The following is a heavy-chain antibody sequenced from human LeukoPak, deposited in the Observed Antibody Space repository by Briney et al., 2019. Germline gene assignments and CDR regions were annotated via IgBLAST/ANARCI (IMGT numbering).Heavy chain of an antibody. CDR2: INPSGGST. CDR3: ARGLIVGATWTREYYLDY. D-gene: IGHD1-26*01. J-gene: IGHJ4*02. V-gene: IGHV1-46*01. CDR1: GYTFTSYY. Sequence: ASVKVSCKASGYTFTSYYMHWVRQAPGQGLEWMGIINPSGGSTSYAQKFQGRVTMTRDMSTSTVYMELSSLRSEDTAVYYCARGLIVGATWTREYYLDYWGQGTLVTVSS.